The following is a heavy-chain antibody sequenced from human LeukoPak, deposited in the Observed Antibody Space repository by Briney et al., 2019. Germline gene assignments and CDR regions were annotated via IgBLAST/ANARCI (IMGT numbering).Heavy chain of an antibody. D-gene: IGHD3-22*01. CDR1: GGSISSGGYS. J-gene: IGHJ6*02. Sequence: PSQTLSLTCAVSGGSISSGGYSWSWIRQPPGKGLEWIGYIYYSGSTNYNPSLKSRVTISVDTSKNQFSLKLSSVTAADTAVYYCARVYDSSGYFYGMDVWGQGTTVTVSS. V-gene: IGHV4-61*08. CDR3: ARVYDSSGYFYGMDV. CDR2: IYYSGST.